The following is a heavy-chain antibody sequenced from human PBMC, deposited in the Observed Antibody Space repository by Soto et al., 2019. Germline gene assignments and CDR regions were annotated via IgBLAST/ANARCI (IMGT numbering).Heavy chain of an antibody. D-gene: IGHD3-9*01. CDR1: VASISSYY. J-gene: IGHJ5*02. Sequence: PSRTLSLTSSVSVASISSYYWTWIRQPPGGGLEWIGYMHHTQGTNDNPSLRGRVHMSIDTSMNQFSLRLTSVTAADTAVYYCARVPFVGYFDWLDPWGHVTLVTVYS. CDR3: ARVPFVGYFDWLDP. V-gene: IGHV4-59*01. CDR2: MHHTQGT.